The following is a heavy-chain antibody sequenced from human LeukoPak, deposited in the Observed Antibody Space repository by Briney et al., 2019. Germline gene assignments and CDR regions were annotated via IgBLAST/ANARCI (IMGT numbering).Heavy chain of an antibody. CDR2: IIPILGIA. J-gene: IGHJ4*02. CDR1: GGTFSSYA. V-gene: IGHV1-69*04. Sequence: SVKVSCKASGGTFSSYAISWVRQAPGQGLEWMGRIIPILGIANYAQKFQGRATITADKSTSTAYMELSSLRSEDTAVYYCASYGSGFRFDYWGQGTLVTVSS. D-gene: IGHD2-21*01. CDR3: ASYGSGFRFDY.